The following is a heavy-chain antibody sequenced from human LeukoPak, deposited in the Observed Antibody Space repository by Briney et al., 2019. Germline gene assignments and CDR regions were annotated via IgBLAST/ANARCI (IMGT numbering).Heavy chain of an antibody. CDR2: IYYSGST. CDR1: GDSTSSSSYY. Sequence: SETLSLTCTVSGDSTSSSSYYWGWVRQPPGKWLEWIGSIYYSGSTYYYPALKSRVTISVDTSKNQFSLKLSSVTAADTAVYYCASAGGLRYYFDYWGQGTLVTVSS. J-gene: IGHJ4*02. D-gene: IGHD3-16*01. V-gene: IGHV4-39*07. CDR3: ASAGGLRYYFDY.